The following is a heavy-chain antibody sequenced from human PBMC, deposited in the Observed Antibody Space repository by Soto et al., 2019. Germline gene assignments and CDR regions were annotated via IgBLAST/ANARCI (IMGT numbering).Heavy chain of an antibody. CDR1: GGSISSGDYY. V-gene: IGHV4-30-4*01. CDR2: IYYSGST. CDR3: AREASLYCSGGSCYGRAYNWFDP. Sequence: LSLTCTVSGGSISSGDYYWSWIRQPPGKGLEWIGYIYYSGSTYYNPSLKSRVTISVDTSKNQFSLKLSSVTAADTAVYYCAREASLYCSGGSCYGRAYNWFDPWGQGTLVTVSS. J-gene: IGHJ5*02. D-gene: IGHD2-15*01.